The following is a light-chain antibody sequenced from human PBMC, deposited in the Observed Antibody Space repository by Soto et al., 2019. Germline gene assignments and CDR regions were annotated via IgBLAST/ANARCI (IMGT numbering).Light chain of an antibody. CDR2: AAS. CDR1: QGISSY. CDR3: QQLNSYPIT. Sequence: EIQLTQSPSFLSASVVSRVTITCRASQGISSYLAWYQQKPGKAPKLLIYAASTLQSGVPSRFSGSGSGTEFTLTISRLQPEDFATYYCQQLNSYPITFGQGTRLEI. J-gene: IGKJ5*01. V-gene: IGKV1-9*01.